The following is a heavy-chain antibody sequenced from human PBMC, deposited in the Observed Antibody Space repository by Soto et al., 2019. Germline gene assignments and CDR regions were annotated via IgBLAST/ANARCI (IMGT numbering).Heavy chain of an antibody. CDR3: AKDFFESSGWLDY. V-gene: IGHV3-30*18. J-gene: IGHJ4*02. CDR2: ISYDGSNK. Sequence: QVQLVESGGGVVHPGRSLRLSCAASGFTFSSYGMHWVRQAPGKGLEWVAVISYDGSNKYYSVSVKGRFTISRDNSKNKLYLQMNSLRAEDTAVYYCAKDFFESSGWLDYWGQGTLVTVSS. CDR1: GFTFSSYG. D-gene: IGHD6-19*01.